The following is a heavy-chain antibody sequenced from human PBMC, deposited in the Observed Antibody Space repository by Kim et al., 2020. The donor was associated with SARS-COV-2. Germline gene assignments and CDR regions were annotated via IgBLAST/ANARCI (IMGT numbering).Heavy chain of an antibody. J-gene: IGHJ6*02. Sequence: SVKVSCKASGGTFSSYAISWVRQAPGQGLEWMGGIIPIFGTANYAQKFQGRVTITADESTSTAYMELSSLRSEDTAVYYCARVGRPSPNQYSSSSGLSGYYYGMDVWGQGTTVTVSS. CDR2: IIPIFGTA. CDR1: GGTFSSYA. CDR3: ARVGRPSPNQYSSSSGLSGYYYGMDV. V-gene: IGHV1-69*13. D-gene: IGHD6-6*01.